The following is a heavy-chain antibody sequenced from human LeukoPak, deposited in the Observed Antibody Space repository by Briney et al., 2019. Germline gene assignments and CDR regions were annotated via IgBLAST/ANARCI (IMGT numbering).Heavy chain of an antibody. Sequence: GGSLRLSCAASGFTFSSYSMNWVRQAPGKGLEWVSSISGSGGNVYYAGSVRGRFTISRDNSKNTVYLQMNSLRDEDTATYYCARDIRNYYDSGAYGWFDPWGQGTLVPVSS. V-gene: IGHV3-23*01. D-gene: IGHD3-10*01. CDR3: ARDIRNYYDSGAYGWFDP. CDR2: ISGSGGNV. J-gene: IGHJ5*02. CDR1: GFTFSSYS.